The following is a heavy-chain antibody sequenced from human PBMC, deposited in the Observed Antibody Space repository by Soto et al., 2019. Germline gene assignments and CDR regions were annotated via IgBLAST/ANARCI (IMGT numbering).Heavy chain of an antibody. Sequence: PGGSLRLSCAASGFTFSRYGMSWVRQAPGKGLEWVSGISGSGDSTYYADSVKGRFTISRDDAKTSLYLQMNSLRAEDTAVYYCATCKRGSTTCRGYYFDYWGRGSLVTVSS. CDR1: GFTFSRYG. D-gene: IGHD2-2*01. CDR3: ATCKRGSTTCRGYYFDY. J-gene: IGHJ4*02. V-gene: IGHV3-23*01. CDR2: ISGSGDST.